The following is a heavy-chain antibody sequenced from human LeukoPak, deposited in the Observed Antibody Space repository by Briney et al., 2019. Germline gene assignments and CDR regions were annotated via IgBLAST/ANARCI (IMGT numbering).Heavy chain of an antibody. D-gene: IGHD7-27*01. J-gene: IGHJ6*03. CDR1: GFTFGGYY. Sequence: PGGSLRLSCAASGFTFGGYYMHWVRQAPGKGLQWVSTINGDGEFTVYAASVKGRFTISRDNSKNTVNLQMSSLRAEDTALYHCVKRGDQRYMDVWGRGTTVIVSS. CDR2: INGDGEFT. V-gene: IGHV3-23*01. CDR3: VKRGDQRYMDV.